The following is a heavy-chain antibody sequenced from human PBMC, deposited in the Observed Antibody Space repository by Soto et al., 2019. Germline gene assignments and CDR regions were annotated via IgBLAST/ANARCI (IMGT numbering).Heavy chain of an antibody. CDR2: ISWDGRNE. V-gene: IGHV3-30*03. Sequence: QVQVVESGGGVVQPGRSLRLSCSTSGISFSGHGMHWVRQAPGKGLEWVAVISWDGRNEYYADSVMGRFTISRDNSKNTLFLQMNSLRTEATAVYYCARSVASLAYWGQGTLVTVSS. J-gene: IGHJ4*02. CDR1: GISFSGHG. CDR3: ARSVASLAY. D-gene: IGHD6-19*01.